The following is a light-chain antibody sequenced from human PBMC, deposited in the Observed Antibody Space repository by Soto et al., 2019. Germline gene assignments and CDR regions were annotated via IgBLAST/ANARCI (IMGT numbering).Light chain of an antibody. V-gene: IGLV1-40*01. J-gene: IGLJ2*01. CDR1: SSNIGAGYD. CDR3: QSYDSSLSVVL. CDR2: GKS. Sequence: QPVLTQPPSVSGAQGQRVTISCTGSSSNIGAGYDVHWYQQLPGTAPKLLIYGKSNRPSGVPDRFSGSKSGTSASLAITGLQAEDEADYYCQSYDSSLSVVLFGGGTKLTVL.